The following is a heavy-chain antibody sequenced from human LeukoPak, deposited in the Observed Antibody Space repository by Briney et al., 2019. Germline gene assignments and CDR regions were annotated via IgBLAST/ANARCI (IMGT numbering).Heavy chain of an antibody. Sequence: GGSLRLSCAASEFDFSSHAMTWVRQAPGKGLEWVSAISISGSKTYNADSVKGRFTISRDNSKNTLYLQMNSLRAEDTAVYYCANEIRPNDYWGQGTQVTVSS. D-gene: IGHD4-17*01. CDR3: ANEIRPNDY. V-gene: IGHV3-23*01. CDR1: EFDFSSHA. J-gene: IGHJ4*02. CDR2: ISISGSKT.